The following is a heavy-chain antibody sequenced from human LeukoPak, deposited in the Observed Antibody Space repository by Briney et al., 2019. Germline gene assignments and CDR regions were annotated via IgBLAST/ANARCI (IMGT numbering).Heavy chain of an antibody. CDR2: IYTSGST. CDR1: GGSISTGSYY. J-gene: IGHJ4*02. CDR3: ATRGYYNTLTGYQDY. D-gene: IGHD3-9*01. Sequence: SETLSLTCTVSGGSISTGSYYWSWIRQPAGKGLEWIGRIYTSGSTNYNPSLKSRVTISLHTSKNQFSLNLSSVTAADTAVYYCATRGYYNTLTGYQDYWGQGTLVTVSS. V-gene: IGHV4-61*02.